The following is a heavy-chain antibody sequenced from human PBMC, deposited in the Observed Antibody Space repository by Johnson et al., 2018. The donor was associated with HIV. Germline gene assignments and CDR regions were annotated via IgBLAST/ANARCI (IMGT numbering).Heavy chain of an antibody. CDR3: ASLSSSGAFDI. CDR2: ISSSGTNI. J-gene: IGHJ3*02. V-gene: IGHV3-11*04. Sequence: QVQLVESGGGLVKPGGSLRLSCAASGFIFSDYYMSWIRQAPGKGLEWVSYISSSGTNIYYADSVKGRFSISRDNAKSSLYLQMNSLRAEDTALYYCASLSSSGAFDIWGQGTMVTVSS. D-gene: IGHD6-6*01. CDR1: GFIFSDYY.